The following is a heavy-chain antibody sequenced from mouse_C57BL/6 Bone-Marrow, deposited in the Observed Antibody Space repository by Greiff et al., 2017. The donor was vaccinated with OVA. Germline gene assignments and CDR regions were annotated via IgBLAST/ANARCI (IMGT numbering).Heavy chain of an antibody. CDR2: INPGSGGT. J-gene: IGHJ2*01. CDR3: ARFGGNRDY. V-gene: IGHV1-54*01. D-gene: IGHD1-1*02. CDR1: GYAFTNYL. Sequence: QVQLQQSGAELVRPGTSVKVSCKASGYAFTNYLIEWVKQRPGQGLEWIGVINPGSGGTNYNEKFKGKATLTADKSSSTAYMQLSSLTSEDSAVYFCARFGGNRDYWGQGTTLTVSS.